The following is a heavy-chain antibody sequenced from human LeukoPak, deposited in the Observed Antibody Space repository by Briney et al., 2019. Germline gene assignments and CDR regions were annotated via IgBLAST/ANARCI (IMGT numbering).Heavy chain of an antibody. D-gene: IGHD1-26*01. CDR1: GFSLSSSS. CDR3: AKLTTN. Sequence: PGGSLRLSCAASGFSLSSSSVSWVRQAPGQGLGWVSVITGGGGSTYYADSVKGRFTISRDNSKNMLYLQMDSLRAEDTAVYYCAKLTTNWGQGTLVTVSS. J-gene: IGHJ4*02. V-gene: IGHV3-23*01. CDR2: ITGGGGST.